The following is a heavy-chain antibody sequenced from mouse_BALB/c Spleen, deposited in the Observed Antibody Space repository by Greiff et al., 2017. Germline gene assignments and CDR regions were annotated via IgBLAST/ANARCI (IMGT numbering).Heavy chain of an antibody. V-gene: IGHV5-6*02. D-gene: IGHD2-4*01. J-gene: IGHJ3*01. CDR1: GFTFSSYG. Sequence: DVMLVESGGDLVKPGGSLKLSCAASGFTFSSYGMSWVRQTPDKRLEWVATISSGGSYTYYPDSVKGRFTISRDNAKNTLYLQMSSLKSEDTAMYYCARVCDYDGAWFAYWGQGTLVTVSA. CDR2: ISSGGSYT. CDR3: ARVCDYDGAWFAY.